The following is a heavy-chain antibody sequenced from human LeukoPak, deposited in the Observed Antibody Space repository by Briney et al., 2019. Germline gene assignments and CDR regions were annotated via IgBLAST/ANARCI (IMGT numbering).Heavy chain of an antibody. CDR2: IYSDGNT. J-gene: IGHJ4*02. V-gene: IGHV3-53*05. D-gene: IGHD6-13*01. Sequence: GGSLRLACAASGFTVSNNRLSWVRQAPGMGPEWVSTIYSDGNTYYPDSVKGRFTISRDNPKNTLYLQMNSLRAEDTAVYYCARELIYREPIAAEIMYWGQGTLVTVSS. CDR3: ARELIYREPIAAEIMY. CDR1: GFTVSNNR.